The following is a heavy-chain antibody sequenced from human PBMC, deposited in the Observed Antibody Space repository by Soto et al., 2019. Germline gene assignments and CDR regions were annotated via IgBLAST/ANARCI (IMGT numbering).Heavy chain of an antibody. CDR2: ISASTTYI. Sequence: EAQLVESGGGLVKPGGSLRLSCAASGFIFSSYTMNWVRQAPGKGLEWISSISASTTYIYYADSLKGRFTIARDNAYNSLYLQINSLRAEDTAVYYCAGGWIRDPWIYWGQGTLVTVSS. V-gene: IGHV3-21*01. D-gene: IGHD5-18*01. J-gene: IGHJ4*02. CDR1: GFIFSSYT. CDR3: AGGWIRDPWIY.